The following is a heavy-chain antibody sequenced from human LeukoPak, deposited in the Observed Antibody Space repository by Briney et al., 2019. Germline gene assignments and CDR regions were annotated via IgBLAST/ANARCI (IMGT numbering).Heavy chain of an antibody. CDR1: GFTFSTYW. Sequence: GGSLRLSCAASGFTFSTYWMHWVRQAPGKGLVWVSRINDDESVTNYADSVKGRFTISRDNSKNTLYLQMNSLRAEDTAVYYCARGIVVVMVEAFDIWGQGTMVTVSS. J-gene: IGHJ3*02. D-gene: IGHD3-22*01. CDR3: ARGIVVVMVEAFDI. CDR2: INDDESVT. V-gene: IGHV3-74*01.